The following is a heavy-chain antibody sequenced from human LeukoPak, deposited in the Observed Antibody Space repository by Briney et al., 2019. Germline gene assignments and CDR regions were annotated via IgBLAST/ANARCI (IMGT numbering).Heavy chain of an antibody. CDR2: IYTSGST. J-gene: IGHJ6*02. Sequence: SQTLSLTCTVSGGSISSGSYYWSWIRQPAGKGLEWIGRIYTSGSTNYNPSLKSRFTISVDTSKNQFSLKLSSVTAADTAVYYCARGGGSTPFDYYYGMDVWGQGTTVTVSS. CDR1: GGSISSGSYY. V-gene: IGHV4-61*02. CDR3: ARGGGSTPFDYYYGMDV. D-gene: IGHD2-2*01.